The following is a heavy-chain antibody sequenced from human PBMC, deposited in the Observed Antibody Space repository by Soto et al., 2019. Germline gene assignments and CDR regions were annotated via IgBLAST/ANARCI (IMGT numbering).Heavy chain of an antibody. Sequence: QLQLQESGSGLVKPSQTLSLTCAVSGGSISSGGYSWSWIRQPPGKGLEWIGYIYHSGSTYYNPSLKSRVTISVDRSKNQFSLKLSSVTAADTAVYYCARTYYYDSSGYTPVPERYYFDYWGQGTLVTVSS. D-gene: IGHD3-22*01. CDR3: ARTYYYDSSGYTPVPERYYFDY. CDR2: IYHSGST. CDR1: GGSISSGGYS. V-gene: IGHV4-30-2*01. J-gene: IGHJ4*02.